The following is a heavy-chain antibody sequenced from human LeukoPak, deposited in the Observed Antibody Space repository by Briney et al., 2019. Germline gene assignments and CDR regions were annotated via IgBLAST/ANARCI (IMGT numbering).Heavy chain of an antibody. CDR2: IYYSGST. J-gene: IGHJ5*02. D-gene: IGHD6-13*01. Sequence: SETLSLTCTVSGASISSDYWNWIRQPPGKGLEWIGHIYYSGSTNYNPSLKSRVTISVDTSKNQFSLKLSSVTAADTAVYYCAVMYSSSWYWFDPWGQGTLVTVSS. CDR3: AVMYSSSWYWFDP. V-gene: IGHV4-59*08. CDR1: GASISSDY.